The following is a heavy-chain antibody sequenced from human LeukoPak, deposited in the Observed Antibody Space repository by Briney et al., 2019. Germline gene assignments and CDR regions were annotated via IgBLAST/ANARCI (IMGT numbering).Heavy chain of an antibody. V-gene: IGHV3-30*04. CDR1: GFIFSAHP. CDR3: ARQMTSTRLFDS. CDR2: IGSDGSEK. D-gene: IGHD5/OR15-5a*01. Sequence: PGRSLRLSCVASGFIFSAHPLHWVRQSPDKGLEWVALIGSDGSEKYYADSVRGRFTVSRENSNNTLFLQMNTLRADDTAVYFCARQMTSTRLFDSWGQGTLVTVSS. J-gene: IGHJ4*02.